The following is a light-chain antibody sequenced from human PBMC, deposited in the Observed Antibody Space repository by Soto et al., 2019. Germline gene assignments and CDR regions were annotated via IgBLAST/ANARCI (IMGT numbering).Light chain of an antibody. CDR3: KVCERSSGHNFV. V-gene: IGLV3-21*02. CDR2: DDK. J-gene: IGLJ1*01. Sequence: SYELTQPPSVSVSPGQTASITCGGDNIGTKSVHWYQQRPGQAPVLVVYDDKKRPSGIPERFSGSNSGNTATLTISRVETGDEADYYCKVCERSSGHNFVFGDGTKVTVL. CDR1: NIGTKS.